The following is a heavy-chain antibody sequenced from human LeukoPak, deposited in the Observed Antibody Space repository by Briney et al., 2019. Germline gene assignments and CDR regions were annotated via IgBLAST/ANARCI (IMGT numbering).Heavy chain of an antibody. CDR3: ARVSADTYYYDSSGYYGTLFDY. Sequence: PSETLSLTCTVSGGSISSSSYYWVWIRQPTGKGLEWIGSIYYSGSTYYTPSLKSRVTISADTSKNQFSLKPSSVTAADTAVYYCARVSADTYYYDSSGYYGTLFDYWGQGTLVTVSS. CDR1: GGSISSSSYY. CDR2: IYYSGST. V-gene: IGHV4-39*01. J-gene: IGHJ4*02. D-gene: IGHD3-22*01.